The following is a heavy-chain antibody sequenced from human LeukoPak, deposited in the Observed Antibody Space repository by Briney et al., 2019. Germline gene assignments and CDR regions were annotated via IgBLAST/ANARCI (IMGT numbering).Heavy chain of an antibody. Sequence: GASVKVSCKASGYTFTGYYMHWVRQAPGQGLEWMGWINPNSGGTNYAQKFQGRVTMTRDTSISTAYMELSRLRSDDTAVYYCARDVTTVGLNWFDPWGQGTLVTVSS. CDR3: ARDVTTVGLNWFDP. V-gene: IGHV1-2*02. D-gene: IGHD4-11*01. CDR2: INPNSGGT. J-gene: IGHJ5*02. CDR1: GYTFTGYY.